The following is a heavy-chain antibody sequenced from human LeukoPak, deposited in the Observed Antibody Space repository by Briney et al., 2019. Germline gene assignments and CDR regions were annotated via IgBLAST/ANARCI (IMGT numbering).Heavy chain of an antibody. D-gene: IGHD5-24*01. CDR3: ARDVAGRRDSYNFDY. CDR2: INPSGGST. Sequence: GASVKVSCKASGYTFTSYYMHWVRQAPGQGLEWMGIINPSGGSTSYAQKFQGRVTMTRDTSTSTVYMELSSLRSEDTAVYYCARDVAGRRDSYNFDYWGQGTLVTVSS. V-gene: IGHV1-46*01. CDR1: GYTFTSYY. J-gene: IGHJ4*02.